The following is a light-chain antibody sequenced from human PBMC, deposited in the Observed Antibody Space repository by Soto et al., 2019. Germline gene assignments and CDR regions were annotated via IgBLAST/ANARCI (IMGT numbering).Light chain of an antibody. J-gene: IGLJ1*01. CDR1: SSNIGAGYD. CDR3: QSYEISLHYV. V-gene: IGLV1-40*01. Sequence: QSVLTQPPSVSGAPGQRVTISCTGSSSNIGAGYDVHWYQQLPGTAPKLLIYDNSHRPSGVPDRFSGSKSGTSASLAITGLQAEDEADYYCQSYEISLHYVFGTGTKLTVL. CDR2: DNS.